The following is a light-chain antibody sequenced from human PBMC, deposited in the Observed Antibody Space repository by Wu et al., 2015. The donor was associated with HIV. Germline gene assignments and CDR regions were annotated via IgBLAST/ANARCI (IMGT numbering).Light chain of an antibody. Sequence: EIVLTQSPGTLSLSPGERATLSCRASQSVTNNYLAWYQQKPGQAPRVLIYGASSRATGIPDRFSGGGSGTDFSLTISRLEPEDFAVYYCQQYVTPITFGQGTRLEIK. CDR3: QQYVTPIT. CDR2: GAS. CDR1: QSVTNNY. J-gene: IGKJ5*01. V-gene: IGKV3-20*01.